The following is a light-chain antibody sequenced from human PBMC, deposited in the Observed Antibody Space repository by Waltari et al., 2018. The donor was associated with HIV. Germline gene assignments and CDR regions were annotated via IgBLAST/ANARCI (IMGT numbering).Light chain of an antibody. V-gene: IGLV2-11*01. J-gene: IGLJ1*01. CDR2: DVS. CDR1: VADYNY. CDR3: CSYAGIYSYV. Sequence: VADYNYVSWYQQHPGKAPKVMIYDVSKRPSGVPDRFSGSKSGNTASLTISGLQGEDEADYYCCSYAGIYSYVFGTGTKVTVL.